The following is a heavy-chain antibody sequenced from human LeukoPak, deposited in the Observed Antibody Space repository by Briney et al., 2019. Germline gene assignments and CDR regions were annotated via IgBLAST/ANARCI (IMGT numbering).Heavy chain of an antibody. Sequence: GGSLRLSCAASGFTFDDYAMHWVRQAPGKGLEWVSGISWNSGSIGYADSVKGRFTISRDNAKNSLYLQMNSLRAEDTALYYCAKDLDPDSSGHFDYWGQGTLVTVSS. CDR3: AKDLDPDSSGHFDY. CDR1: GFTFDDYA. CDR2: ISWNSGSI. J-gene: IGHJ4*02. D-gene: IGHD3-22*01. V-gene: IGHV3-9*01.